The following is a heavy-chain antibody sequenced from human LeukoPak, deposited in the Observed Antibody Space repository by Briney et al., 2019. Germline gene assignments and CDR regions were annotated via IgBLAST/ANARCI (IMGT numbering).Heavy chain of an antibody. CDR3: AKAVRPPVAGSSAFDI. D-gene: IGHD6-19*01. J-gene: IGHJ3*02. V-gene: IGHV3-48*03. CDR2: ISSNGDAI. CDR1: GFAFISYE. Sequence: PGGSLRLSCAASGFAFISYEMNWVRQAPGKGLEWVSYISSNGDAIDHADSVKGRFTISRDNAKNSLYLQMNSLRAEDMALYYCAKAVRPPVAGSSAFDIWGQGTMVTVSS.